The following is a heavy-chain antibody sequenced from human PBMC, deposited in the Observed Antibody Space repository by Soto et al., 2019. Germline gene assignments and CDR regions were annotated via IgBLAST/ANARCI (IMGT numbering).Heavy chain of an antibody. D-gene: IGHD3-3*01. Sequence: QVQLVQSGAEVKKPGASVKVSCKASGHTFTSYGISWVRQAPGQGLEWMGWISAYNGNTNYAQKLQGRVTMTTDTSTSTAYMELRSLRSDDTAVYYCARPITIFGVVPVGMDVWDQGTTVTVSS. CDR2: ISAYNGNT. CDR3: ARPITIFGVVPVGMDV. CDR1: GHTFTSYG. J-gene: IGHJ6*02. V-gene: IGHV1-18*01.